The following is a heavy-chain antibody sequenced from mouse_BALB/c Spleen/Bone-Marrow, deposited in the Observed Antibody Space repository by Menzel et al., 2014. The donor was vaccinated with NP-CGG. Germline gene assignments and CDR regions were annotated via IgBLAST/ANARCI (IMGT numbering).Heavy chain of an antibody. CDR1: GLTFTDYY. J-gene: IGHJ2*01. D-gene: IGHD2-3*01. CDR3: ARDMGGLLFDY. CDR2: IRNKANGYTT. Sequence: EVKLMESGGGLVQPGGSLRLSCATSGLTFTDYYMNWVRQPPGKALEWLGFIRNKANGYTTEYSASVKGRFTISRDISQSILYPQMNTLRAEDSATYYCARDMGGLLFDYWGQGTTLTVSS. V-gene: IGHV7-3*02.